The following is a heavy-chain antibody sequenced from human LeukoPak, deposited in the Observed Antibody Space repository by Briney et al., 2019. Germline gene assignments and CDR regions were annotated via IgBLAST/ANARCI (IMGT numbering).Heavy chain of an antibody. J-gene: IGHJ4*02. CDR3: ARDHKGYSSGWYIDY. CDR1: GYTFTSYG. Sequence: ASVKVSCKASGYTFTSYGISWVRQAPGPGLEWMGWISAYNGNTNYAQKLQGRVTMTTDTSTSTAYMELRSLRSDDTAVYYCARDHKGYSSGWYIDYWGQGTLVTVSS. CDR2: ISAYNGNT. V-gene: IGHV1-18*01. D-gene: IGHD6-19*01.